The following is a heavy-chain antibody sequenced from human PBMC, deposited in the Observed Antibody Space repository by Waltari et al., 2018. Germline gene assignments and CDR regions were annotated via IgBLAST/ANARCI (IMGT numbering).Heavy chain of an antibody. CDR1: GFTFSSYA. CDR2: ISYDGSNK. CDR3: ARDGSSSSWGWFDP. V-gene: IGHV3-30*01. J-gene: IGHJ5*02. Sequence: QVQLVESGGGVVQPGRSLRLSCADSGFTFSSYAMHWVRQAPGKGLEWVSVISYDGSNKYYADSVKGRFTISRDNSKNTLYLQMNSLRAEDTAVYYCARDGSSSSWGWFDPWGQGTLVTVSS. D-gene: IGHD6-13*01.